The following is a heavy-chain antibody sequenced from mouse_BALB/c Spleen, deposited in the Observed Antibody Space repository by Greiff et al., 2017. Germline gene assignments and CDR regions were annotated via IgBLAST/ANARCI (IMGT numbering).Heavy chain of an antibody. V-gene: IGHV7-3*02. CDR2: IRNKANGYTT. CDR3: ARGGAYYFDY. CDR1: GFTFTDYY. J-gene: IGHJ2*01. Sequence: EVMLVESGGGLVQPGGSLRLSCATSGFTFTDYYMSWVRQPPGKALECLGFIRNKANGYTTEYSASVKGRFTISRDNSQSILYLQMNTLRAEDSATYYCARGGAYYFDYWGQGTTLTVSS.